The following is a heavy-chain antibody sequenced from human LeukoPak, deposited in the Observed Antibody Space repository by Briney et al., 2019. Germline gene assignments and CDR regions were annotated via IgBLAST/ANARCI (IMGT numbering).Heavy chain of an antibody. V-gene: IGHV4-38-2*02. CDR2: FFHSGNN. CDR1: GYSITSGYY. D-gene: IGHD6-19*01. CDR3: ARRGYTSGWHAYDP. J-gene: IGHJ5*02. Sequence: SETLSLTCTVSGYSITSGYYWAWIRQSPGKGLEWIGSFFHSGNNFYNPSLRSRVTISLGTSRNQFSLKLNSVAAADTAVYHCARRGYTSGWHAYDPWGQGVLVAVSS.